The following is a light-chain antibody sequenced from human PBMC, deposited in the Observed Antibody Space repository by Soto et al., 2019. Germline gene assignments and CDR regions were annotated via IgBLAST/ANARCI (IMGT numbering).Light chain of an antibody. Sequence: QSVLTQPPSVSGAPGQRVSISCTGSSSNIGAGYAVHWYQQLPGTAPKLLIYGYITRPSGGPGRFSGSKSGTSASLAITGLQAEDEDDYYCQSFDSNLSGHCVFGGGTKLTVL. CDR3: QSFDSNLSGHCV. CDR1: SSNIGAGYA. V-gene: IGLV1-40*01. J-gene: IGLJ2*01. CDR2: GYI.